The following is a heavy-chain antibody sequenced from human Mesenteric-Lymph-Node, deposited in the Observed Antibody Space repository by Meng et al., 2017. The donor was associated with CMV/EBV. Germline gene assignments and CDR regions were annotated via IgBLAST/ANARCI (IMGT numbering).Heavy chain of an antibody. CDR3: ARDRGSGWYEAPHF. V-gene: IGHV3-48*04. CDR1: GFTFSTYA. Sequence: GESLKISCVGSGFTFSTYAMNWVRQAPGKELEWVSYISSSSATIFYADSVKGRFTVSRDNAKNSLYLQMSSLRADDTSLYYCARDRGSGWYEAPHFWGQGTLVTVSS. CDR2: ISSSSATI. J-gene: IGHJ4*02. D-gene: IGHD6-19*01.